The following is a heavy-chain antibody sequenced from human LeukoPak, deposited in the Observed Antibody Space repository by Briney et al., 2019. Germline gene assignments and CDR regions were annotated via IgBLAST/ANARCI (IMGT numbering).Heavy chain of an antibody. CDR1: GFTFSSYD. Sequence: GGSLRLSCAASGFTFSSYDMHWVRQATGKGLEWVSAIGTAGDTYYPGSVKGRFTISRENAKNSLYLQMNSLRAGDTAVYYCARGAHYYGSGSYYKYWFDPWGQGTLVTVSS. D-gene: IGHD3-10*01. V-gene: IGHV3-13*01. J-gene: IGHJ5*02. CDR3: ARGAHYYGSGSYYKYWFDP. CDR2: IGTAGDT.